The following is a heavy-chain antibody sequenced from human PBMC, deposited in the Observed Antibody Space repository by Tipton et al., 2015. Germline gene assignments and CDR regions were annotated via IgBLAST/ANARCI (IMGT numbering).Heavy chain of an antibody. J-gene: IGHJ4*02. CDR2: IDWNGGRT. CDR3: AREGSSWYFGVY. V-gene: IGHV3-20*04. Sequence: SLRLSCAASGFTFDDYGMTWVRQAPGKRLEWVAGIDWNGGRTGYADSVKGRFTISRDNTQNSLYLQMDSLTAEDTAFYYCAREGSSWYFGVYWGQGTLVSVSS. CDR1: GFTFDDYG. D-gene: IGHD6-13*01.